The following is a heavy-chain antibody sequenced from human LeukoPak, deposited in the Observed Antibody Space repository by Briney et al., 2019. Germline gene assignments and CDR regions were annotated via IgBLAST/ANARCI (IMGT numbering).Heavy chain of an antibody. J-gene: IGHJ4*02. D-gene: IGHD6-19*01. CDR1: GGTSSDFG. CDR2: INAGNGNT. CDR3: ARGWLAWYYFDY. V-gene: IGHV1-18*01. Sequence: ASVKVSCEASGGTSSDFGIHWVRQAPGQGLEWMGWINAGNGNTKYSQKLQGRVTMTTDTSTSTAYMELRSLRSDDTAVYYCARGWLAWYYFDYWGQGTLVTVSS.